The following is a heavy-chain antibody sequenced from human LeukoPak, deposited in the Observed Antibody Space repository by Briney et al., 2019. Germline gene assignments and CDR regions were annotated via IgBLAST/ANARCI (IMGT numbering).Heavy chain of an antibody. Sequence: SETLSLTCAVYGGSFSGYYWSWIRQPPGEGLEWIGEINHSGSTNYNPSLKSRVTISVDTSKNQFSLKLSSVTAADTAVYYCAREGAAGYSLNWFDPWGQGTLVTVSS. J-gene: IGHJ5*02. CDR3: AREGAAGYSLNWFDP. V-gene: IGHV4-34*01. D-gene: IGHD5-12*01. CDR2: INHSGST. CDR1: GGSFSGYY.